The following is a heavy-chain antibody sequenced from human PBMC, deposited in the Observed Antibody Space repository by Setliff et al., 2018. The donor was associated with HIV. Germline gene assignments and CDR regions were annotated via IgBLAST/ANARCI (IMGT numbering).Heavy chain of an antibody. CDR3: ARYSPRGYTLTGPY. CDR1: GDSVSSRSYY. CDR2: IYYSGST. D-gene: IGHD6-25*01. J-gene: IGHJ4*02. V-gene: IGHV4-61*01. Sequence: PSETLSLTCTVSGDSVSSRSYYWSWIRQPPGKGLEWIGYIYYSGSTKHNPSLKSRVTISLDTSKNQFSLKLTSVTAADTAVYYCARYSPRGYTLTGPYWGQGTLVTGSS.